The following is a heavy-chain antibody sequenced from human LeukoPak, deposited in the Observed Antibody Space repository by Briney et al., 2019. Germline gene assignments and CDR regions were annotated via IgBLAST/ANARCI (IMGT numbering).Heavy chain of an antibody. CDR3: ARDYNPTPAAMDV. J-gene: IGHJ6*04. V-gene: IGHV3-48*03. Sequence: SLTLSRIAYGSTFRTYDMNWVRPAPGHGPERVSYISASGTTKYYPDSLTGRFTISRDNAKNSLYLQMNSLRAEDTPPYSYARDYNPTPAAMDVTGKGTTLTVSP. CDR2: ISASGTTK. CDR1: GSTFRTYD. D-gene: IGHD1-14*01.